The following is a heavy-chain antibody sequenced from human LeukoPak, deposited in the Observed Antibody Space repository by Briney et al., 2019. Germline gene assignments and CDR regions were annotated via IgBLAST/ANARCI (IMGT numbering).Heavy chain of an antibody. CDR3: ARDPDYSSGGVRGVIR. CDR1: GFTFSSYS. CDR2: ISSSSSYI. D-gene: IGHD3-10*01. J-gene: IGHJ4*02. Sequence: GGSLRLSCAASGFTFSSYSMNWVRQAPGKGLEWVSSISSSSSYIYYADSVKGRFTISRDNAKNSLYLQMNSLRAEDTAVYHCARDPDYSSGGVRGVIRWGQGTLVTVSS. V-gene: IGHV3-21*01.